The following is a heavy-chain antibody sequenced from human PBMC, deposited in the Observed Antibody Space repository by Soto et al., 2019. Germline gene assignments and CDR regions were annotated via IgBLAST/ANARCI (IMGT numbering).Heavy chain of an antibody. J-gene: IGHJ4*02. CDR1: GGSFSGYY. D-gene: IGHD3-3*01. V-gene: IGHV4-34*01. CDR3: ARAAGFWSGSLGV. CDR2: INHSGGT. Sequence: AETLSLTCAVYGGSFSGYYWSWIRQPPGKGLEWIGEINHSGGTNYNPSLKSRVTISVDTSKNQFSLKLSSVTAADTAVYYCARAAGFWSGSLGVWGQGTLVTVSS.